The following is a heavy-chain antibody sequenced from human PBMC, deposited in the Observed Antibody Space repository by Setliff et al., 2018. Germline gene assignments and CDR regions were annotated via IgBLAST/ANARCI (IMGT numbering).Heavy chain of an antibody. Sequence: PGGSLRLSCAASGFAFNSYGIHWVRHTPGKGLEWVAYIRYDGSKKDYADYVRGRFTISRDDSKNTVSLQMNSLRAEDTAVYYCAKGLKSSGLVWYFDYWGPGTLVTVSS. J-gene: IGHJ4*02. CDR2: IRYDGSKK. D-gene: IGHD3-22*01. CDR1: GFAFNSYG. CDR3: AKGLKSSGLVWYFDY. V-gene: IGHV3-30*02.